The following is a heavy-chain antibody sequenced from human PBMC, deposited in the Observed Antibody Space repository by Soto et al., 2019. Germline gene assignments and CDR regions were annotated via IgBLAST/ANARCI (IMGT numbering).Heavy chain of an antibody. V-gene: IGHV3-30-3*01. CDR3: ARERVGATYPYNGKGV. J-gene: IGHJ6*02. CDR2: ISYDGSNK. Sequence: GGSMRLSCAASGFTFSSYAMHWVRQAPGKGLEWVAVISYDGSNKYYADSVKGRFTISRDNSKNTLYLQMNSLRAEDTAVYYCARERVGATYPYNGKGVWSHGTTVTVS. CDR1: GFTFSSYA. D-gene: IGHD2-15*01.